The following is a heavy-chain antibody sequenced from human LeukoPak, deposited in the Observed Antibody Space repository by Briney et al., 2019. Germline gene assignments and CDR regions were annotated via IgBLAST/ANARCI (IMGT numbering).Heavy chain of an antibody. J-gene: IGHJ4*02. V-gene: IGHV3-74*01. CDR3: GRDVRSGGYLYGCRSPLDY. Sequence: GGSLRLSCAASGFTFSSYWMHWVRQAPGKGLVWVSRINSDGSSTSYADSVKGRFTISRDNAKNTLYLQMNSLRAEDTAVYYCGRDVRSGGYLYGCRSPLDYWGQGTLVTVSS. D-gene: IGHD3-10*01. CDR2: INSDGSST. CDR1: GFTFSSYW.